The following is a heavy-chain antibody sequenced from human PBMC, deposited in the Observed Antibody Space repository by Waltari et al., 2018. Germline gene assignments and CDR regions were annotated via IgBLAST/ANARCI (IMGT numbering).Heavy chain of an antibody. CDR2: IYTSGST. Sequence: QVQLQESGPGLVKPSQTLSLTCTVSGGSISSGSYYWSWIRQPAGKGLEWIGRIYTSGSTNYNPSLKSRVTISVDTSKNQFSLKLSSVTAADTAVYYCASNGGSSWSALFDYWGQGTLVTVSS. D-gene: IGHD6-13*01. CDR3: ASNGGSSWSALFDY. CDR1: GGSISSGSYY. J-gene: IGHJ4*02. V-gene: IGHV4-61*02.